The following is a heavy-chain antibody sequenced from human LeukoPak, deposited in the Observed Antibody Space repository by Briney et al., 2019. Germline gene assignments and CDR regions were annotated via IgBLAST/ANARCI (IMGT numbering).Heavy chain of an antibody. V-gene: IGHV3-53*01. CDR1: GFSVRNNY. CDR3: AKAVTYYYDSSGYQRGDYMDV. Sequence: GGSLRLSCAAPGFSVRNNYIHWVRQAPGKGLEWVSVIYSGGRTDYADSVKGRFTISRDTTQNTVFLQMNSLRAEDTAVYYCAKAVTYYYDSSGYQRGDYMDVWGKGTTATVSS. J-gene: IGHJ6*03. CDR2: IYSGGRT. D-gene: IGHD3-22*01.